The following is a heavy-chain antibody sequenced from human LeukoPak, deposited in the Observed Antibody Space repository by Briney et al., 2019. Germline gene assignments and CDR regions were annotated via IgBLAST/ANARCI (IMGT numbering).Heavy chain of an antibody. CDR3: ARTTIGYYYTSGSYFWFDP. CDR2: IYYSGST. CDR1: GVSISSSSYY. D-gene: IGHD3-10*01. J-gene: IGHJ5*02. Sequence: SETLSLTCTVSGVSISSSSYYWGWIRQPPGKGLEWIGSIYYSGSTYYNPSLKSRVTIFIDTSKNQFALKLSSVTAADTAVYYCARTTIGYYYTSGSYFWFDPWGQGTLVTVSS. V-gene: IGHV4-39*01.